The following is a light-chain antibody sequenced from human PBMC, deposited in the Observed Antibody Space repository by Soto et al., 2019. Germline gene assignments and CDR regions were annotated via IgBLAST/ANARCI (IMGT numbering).Light chain of an antibody. V-gene: IGKV3-11*01. Sequence: VVLTQSPATLSLSPGERATLSCRASQAVSTYVAWYQHKPGQAPRLLIYDASNRAPGVPFRFSGSGSGTDFTLTVSSLEPKDFAVYYCQQRLLWPQSFGQGTKVEI. CDR2: DAS. J-gene: IGKJ1*01. CDR1: QAVSTY. CDR3: QQRLLWPQS.